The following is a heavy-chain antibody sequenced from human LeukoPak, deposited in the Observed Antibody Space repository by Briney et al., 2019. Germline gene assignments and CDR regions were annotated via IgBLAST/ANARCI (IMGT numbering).Heavy chain of an antibody. CDR2: INPNSGGT. V-gene: IGHV1-2*02. D-gene: IGHD4-17*01. CDR3: ASSRQRDYGDFYYYYYLDV. J-gene: IGHJ6*03. Sequence: ASVKVSCKASGYTFTGCYMHWVRQAPGQGLEWMGWINPNSGGTNYAQKFQGRVTMTRDTSISTAYLELNRLRSDDTDVYYCASSRQRDYGDFYYYYYLDVWGKGTMVTISS. CDR1: GYTFTGCY.